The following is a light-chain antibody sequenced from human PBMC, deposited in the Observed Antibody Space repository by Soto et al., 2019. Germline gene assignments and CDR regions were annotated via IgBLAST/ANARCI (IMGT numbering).Light chain of an antibody. CDR1: QGVSRK. J-gene: IGKJ4*01. CDR3: QQYHTWPIT. Sequence: EIVMTQSPATLSVAPGERVTLSCRASQGVSRKLAWYQHKSGQAPRLLISGASTGATGIPARFSGSGSGTEFTLTISSLQYEDCEIYYCQQYHTWPITFGGGTTVEIK. CDR2: GAS. V-gene: IGKV3-15*01.